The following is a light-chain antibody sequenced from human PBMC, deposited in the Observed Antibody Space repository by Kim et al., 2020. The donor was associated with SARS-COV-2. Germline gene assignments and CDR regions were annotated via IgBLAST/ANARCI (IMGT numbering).Light chain of an antibody. CDR1: RGSLAINY. CDR3: QSYDSSNVV. CDR2: EDN. J-gene: IGLJ2*01. Sequence: GKPVTTPCTRGRGSLAINYVQWYQQRPGSAPTTVIYEDNQRPSGVPDRFSGSIDSSSNSASLTISGLKTEDEADYYCQSYDSSNVVFGGGTQLTVL. V-gene: IGLV6-57*03.